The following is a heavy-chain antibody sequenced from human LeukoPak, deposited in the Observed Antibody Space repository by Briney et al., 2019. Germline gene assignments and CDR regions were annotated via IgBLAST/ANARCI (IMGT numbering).Heavy chain of an antibody. CDR2: IYYSGGT. Sequence: PSETLSLTCTDSGGAISSYYWSWIRQPPGKGLEWTGYIYYSGGTNYNPSLKSQITIPVDTSKNQYALKLSSVTAADTAVYYCATDGYSSSWYGPTSPKTNNWFDPWGQGTLVTASS. V-gene: IGHV4-59*01. CDR3: ATDGYSSSWYGPTSPKTNNWFDP. CDR1: GGAISSYY. J-gene: IGHJ5*02. D-gene: IGHD6-13*01.